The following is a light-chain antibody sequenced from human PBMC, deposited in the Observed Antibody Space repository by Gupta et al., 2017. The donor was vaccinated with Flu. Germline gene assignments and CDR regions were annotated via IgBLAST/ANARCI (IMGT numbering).Light chain of an antibody. CDR2: KAS. Sequence: DIQMTQSPSTLSASVGDRVTITCRASQSISTWLAWYQQKPGKAPNLLIYKASRLESGVPSRFSGGGSGTELTLTISSLQPDDFATYYCQQQNSSPWTFGQGTKVEIK. CDR1: QSISTW. CDR3: QQQNSSPWT. V-gene: IGKV1-5*03. J-gene: IGKJ1*01.